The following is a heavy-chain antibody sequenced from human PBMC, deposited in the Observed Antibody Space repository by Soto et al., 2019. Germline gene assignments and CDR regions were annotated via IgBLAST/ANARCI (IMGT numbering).Heavy chain of an antibody. CDR2: IYYSGST. CDR1: GGSISSCDFY. D-gene: IGHD2-21*02. Sequence: PSGTLYLTCAVSGGSISSCDFYWSWIRQPPGKGLAWIGYIYYSGSTYYNPSLKSRVTISVDTSKNQFSLKLSSVTAADTAVYYCARVALLPGAFDIWGQGTMVTVSS. J-gene: IGHJ3*02. CDR3: ARVALLPGAFDI. V-gene: IGHV4-30-4*01.